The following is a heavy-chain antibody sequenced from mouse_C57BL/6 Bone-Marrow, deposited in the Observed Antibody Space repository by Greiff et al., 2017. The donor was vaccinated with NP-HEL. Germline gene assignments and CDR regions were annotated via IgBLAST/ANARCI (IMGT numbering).Heavy chain of an antibody. V-gene: IGHV6-6*01. D-gene: IGHD4-1*01. Sequence: EVMLVESGGGLVQPGGSMKLSCAASGFTFSDAWMDWVRQSPEKGLEWVAEIRNKANNHATYYAESVKGRFTISRDDSKSSVYLQMNSLRAEDTGIYYCTRGLGFSYWYFDVWGTGTTVTVSS. J-gene: IGHJ1*03. CDR2: IRNKANNHAT. CDR3: TRGLGFSYWYFDV. CDR1: GFTFSDAW.